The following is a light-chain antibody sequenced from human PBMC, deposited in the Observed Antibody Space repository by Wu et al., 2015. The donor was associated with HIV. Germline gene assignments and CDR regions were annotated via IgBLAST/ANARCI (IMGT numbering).Light chain of an antibody. CDR2: GAV. J-gene: IGKJ1*01. CDR3: QNYNGWPWT. V-gene: IGKV3-15*01. Sequence: EVVMTQSPVTLSVSPGERVTLSCRASQSVGGDVAWYQQKPGQAPRLLIFGAVTRTTGIPARFSGSGSGTDFTLTISGLQSEDFAVYYCQNYNGWPWTFGQGTKVEIK. CDR1: QSVGGD.